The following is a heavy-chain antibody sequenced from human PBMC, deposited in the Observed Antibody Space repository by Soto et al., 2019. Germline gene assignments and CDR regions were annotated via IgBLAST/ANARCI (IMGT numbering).Heavy chain of an antibody. D-gene: IGHD1-26*01. CDR2: IYHSGST. V-gene: IGHV4-4*02. CDR1: GGSIGSSKW. Sequence: SATLSLTCAFSGGSIGSSKWWSWVRQPPGKGLEWIGEIYHSGSTNYNPSLKSRVTISVDKSKNQFSLKLSSVTAADTAVYYCARGFRGSYRYFDYWGQGTRVTVS. J-gene: IGHJ4*02. CDR3: ARGFRGSYRYFDY.